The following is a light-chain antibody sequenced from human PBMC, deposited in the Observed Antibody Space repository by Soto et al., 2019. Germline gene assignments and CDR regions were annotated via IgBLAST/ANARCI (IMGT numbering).Light chain of an antibody. CDR3: GTWDNSLSAYV. Sequence: QSVLTQPPSVSAAPGQKVTISCSGSSSNIGNHFVSWYQQFPGTAPKLLIYDNTERPSGIPDRFSGSQSGTSATLGITGLQTGDGADYYCGTWDNSLSAYVFGTGTKVTVL. V-gene: IGLV1-51*01. CDR2: DNT. CDR1: SSNIGNHF. J-gene: IGLJ1*01.